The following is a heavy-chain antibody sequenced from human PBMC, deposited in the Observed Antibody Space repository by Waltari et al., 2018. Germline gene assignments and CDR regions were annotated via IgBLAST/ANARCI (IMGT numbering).Heavy chain of an antibody. CDR2: NYPGDSDT. D-gene: IGHD3-3*01. J-gene: IGHJ3*01. CDR1: GYRFSTYW. Sequence: EVRLVQSRPEVRKPGESLNLSCEASGYRFSTYWIGWVRQTPEKGLEWIGINYPGDSDTRYSPSFQGQVAISVDKSINTAYLQWSSVQASDTALYYCARHKDNYYTAHNAFDVWGQGQWSPSLQ. V-gene: IGHV5-51*01. CDR3: ARHKDNYYTAHNAFDV.